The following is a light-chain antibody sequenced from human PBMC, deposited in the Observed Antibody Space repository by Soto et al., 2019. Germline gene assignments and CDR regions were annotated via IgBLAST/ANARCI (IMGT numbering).Light chain of an antibody. V-gene: IGKV3-20*01. J-gene: IGKJ2*01. CDR3: HHYGSSPLYM. CDR1: QSVTSSQ. CDR2: AAS. Sequence: EIVLTQSPGTLSLSPGERATLSCRASQSVTSSQLAWYQQKPGQAPRLLIYAASNRATGIPDRFSASGSGPDFTLIISRLEPEDFAVYYCHHYGSSPLYMFGQGTKLEIK.